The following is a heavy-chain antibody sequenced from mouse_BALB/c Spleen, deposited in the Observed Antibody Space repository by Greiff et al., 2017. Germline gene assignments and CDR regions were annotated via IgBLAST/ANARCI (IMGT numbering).Heavy chain of an antibody. CDR1: GYSITSGYY. Sequence: EVQLVESGPGLVKPSQSLSLTCSVTGYSITSGYYWNWIRQFPGNKLEWMGYISYDGSNNYNPSLKNRISITRDTSKNQFFLKLNSVTTEDTATYYCARGYGSSYVWYFDVWGAGTTVTVSS. CDR3: ARGYGSSYVWYFDV. CDR2: ISYDGSN. D-gene: IGHD1-1*01. J-gene: IGHJ1*01. V-gene: IGHV3-6*02.